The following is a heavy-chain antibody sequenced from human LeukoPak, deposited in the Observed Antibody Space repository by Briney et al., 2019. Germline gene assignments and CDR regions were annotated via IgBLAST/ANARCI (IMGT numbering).Heavy chain of an antibody. V-gene: IGHV4-59*01. CDR2: ISYSGST. D-gene: IGHD3-22*01. J-gene: IGHJ4*02. Sequence: SETLSLTCTVSGGSISTYYWSWIRPPPGKGLEWIGYISYSGSTSYNPSLRSRVTITVDTSKNQFSLKLSSVTAADTAVYYCAREGYDSNIYYKAGYWGQGTLVTVSS. CDR3: AREGYDSNIYYKAGY. CDR1: GGSISTYY.